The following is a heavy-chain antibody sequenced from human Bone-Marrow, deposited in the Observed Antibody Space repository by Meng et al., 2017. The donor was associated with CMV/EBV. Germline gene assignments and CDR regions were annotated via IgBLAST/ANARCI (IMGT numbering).Heavy chain of an antibody. CDR3: ARENWFGELSHDAFDI. J-gene: IGHJ3*02. V-gene: IGHV3-48*03. CDR1: GFTFSSYE. Sequence: GESLKISCAASGFTFSSYEMNWVRQAPGKGLEWVSYISSRGNTIYYTDSVKGRFTISRDNTKNSLYLQMNNLRAEDTAVYYCARENWFGELSHDAFDIWGQGTMVTVSS. D-gene: IGHD3-10*01. CDR2: ISSRGNTI.